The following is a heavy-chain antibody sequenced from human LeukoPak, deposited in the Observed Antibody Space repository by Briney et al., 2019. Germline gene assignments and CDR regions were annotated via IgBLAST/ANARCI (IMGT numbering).Heavy chain of an antibody. CDR1: GYTFTSYD. Sequence: ASVKVSCKASGYTFTSYDINLVRQATGQGLEWMGWMNPNSGNTGYAQKFQGRVTITRHTSVSTAYMELSSLRSEDTAVYYCARTRYFDWLLFGDAFDIWGQGTMVTVSS. J-gene: IGHJ3*02. CDR3: ARTRYFDWLLFGDAFDI. V-gene: IGHV1-8*03. D-gene: IGHD3-9*01. CDR2: MNPNSGNT.